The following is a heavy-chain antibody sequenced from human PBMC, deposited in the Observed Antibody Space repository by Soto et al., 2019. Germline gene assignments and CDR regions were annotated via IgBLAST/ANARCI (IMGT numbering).Heavy chain of an antibody. CDR3: ARPIVGNCYSFSCFDQ. J-gene: IGHJ4*02. CDR2: FFYSGST. V-gene: IGHV4-39*01. Sequence: ETLSLTCTVSGDSINDSPYYWAWVRQPPGKGLEWIGSFFYSGSTYYNPSLNSRVAISADTSNNQFSLHLASVTAADTAIYYCARPIVGNCYSFSCFDQWGQGTLVTVSS. D-gene: IGHD2-15*01. CDR1: GDSINDSPYY.